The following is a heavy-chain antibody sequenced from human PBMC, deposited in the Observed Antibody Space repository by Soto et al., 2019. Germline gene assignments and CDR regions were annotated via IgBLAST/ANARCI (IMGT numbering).Heavy chain of an antibody. D-gene: IGHD3-3*01. V-gene: IGHV1-18*01. CDR2: ISAYNGNT. J-gene: IGHJ6*02. Sequence: QVQLVQSGAEVKKPGASVKVSCKASGYTFTSYGISWVRQAPGQGLEWMGWISAYNGNTNNAQKLQGRVTMTTDTSTSTAYMELRRLRSDDTAVYYCARVGAFGIFGVVTVSSYYYGMDVWGQGTTVTVSS. CDR3: ARVGAFGIFGVVTVSSYYYGMDV. CDR1: GYTFTSYG.